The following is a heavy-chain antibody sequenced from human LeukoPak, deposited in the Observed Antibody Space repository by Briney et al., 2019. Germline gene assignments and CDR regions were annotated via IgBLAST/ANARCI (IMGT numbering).Heavy chain of an antibody. CDR3: ARGYCSSTSCYWRY. CDR1: GGSISSGSYY. V-gene: IGHV4-61*02. CDR2: IYTSGST. D-gene: IGHD2-2*01. Sequence: PSETLSLTCTVSGGSISSGSYYWSWIRQPAGKGLEWIGRIYTSGSTNYNPSLKSRVTISVDTSKNQFSLKLSSVTAADTAVYYWARGYCSSTSCYWRYWGQGILVTVSS. J-gene: IGHJ4*02.